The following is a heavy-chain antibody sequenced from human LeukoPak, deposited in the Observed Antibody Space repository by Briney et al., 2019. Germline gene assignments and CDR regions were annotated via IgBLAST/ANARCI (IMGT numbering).Heavy chain of an antibody. V-gene: IGHV4-61*02. J-gene: IGHJ6*02. CDR2: IYTSGST. Sequence: PSETLSLTCTVSGGSISSGSYYWSWIRQPAGKGLEWIGRIYTSGSTNYNPSLKSRVTISVDTSKNQFSLKLSSVDAADPGVYYCAREGKYYYDSSGYWASGYYGMDVWGQGTTVTVSS. D-gene: IGHD3-22*01. CDR1: GGSISSGSYY. CDR3: AREGKYYYDSSGYWASGYYGMDV.